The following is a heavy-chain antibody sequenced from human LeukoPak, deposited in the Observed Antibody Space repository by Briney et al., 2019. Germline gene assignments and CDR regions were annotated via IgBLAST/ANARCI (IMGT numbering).Heavy chain of an antibody. D-gene: IGHD2-15*01. J-gene: IGHJ4*02. CDR2: ISGSGGST. V-gene: IGHV3-23*01. CDR3: AKGMSLGKVGDFDY. CDR1: GFTFSSYA. Sequence: GGSLRLSCAASGFTFSSYAMSWVRQAPGKGLEWVSAISGSGGSTYYADSVKGRFTISRDNSKNTLYLQINSLRAEDTAVYYCAKGMSLGKVGDFDYWGQGTLVTVSS.